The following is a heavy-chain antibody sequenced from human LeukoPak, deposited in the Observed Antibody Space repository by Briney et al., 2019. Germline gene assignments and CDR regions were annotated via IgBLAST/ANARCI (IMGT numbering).Heavy chain of an antibody. J-gene: IGHJ4*02. CDR1: GDSISVYY. CDR3: ARDRYDILTGYSFFDY. D-gene: IGHD3-9*01. CDR2: IYYSGST. V-gene: IGHV4-59*12. Sequence: SETLSLTCTVSGDSISVYYWSWIRQPPGKGLEWIGYIYYSGSTNYSPSLKSRVTMSVDTSKNQFSLKLSSVTAADTAVYYCARDRYDILTGYSFFDYWGQGTLVTVSS.